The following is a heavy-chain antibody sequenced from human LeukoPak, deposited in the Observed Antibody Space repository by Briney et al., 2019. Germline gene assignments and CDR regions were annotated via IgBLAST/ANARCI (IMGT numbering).Heavy chain of an antibody. CDR2: IYSGGST. Sequence: GGSLRLSCAASGFTVSSNYMSWVRQAPGKGLEWVSVIYSGGSTYYADSVKGRFTISRDNSKNTLYLQKNSLRAENTAVYYCARGADSSSWSYYYYYYYMDVWGKGTTVTVSS. D-gene: IGHD6-13*01. CDR1: GFTVSSNY. J-gene: IGHJ6*03. CDR3: ARGADSSSWSYYYYYYYMDV. V-gene: IGHV3-53*01.